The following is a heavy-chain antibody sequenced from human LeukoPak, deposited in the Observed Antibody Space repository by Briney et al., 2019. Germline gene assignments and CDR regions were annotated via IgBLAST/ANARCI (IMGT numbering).Heavy chain of an antibody. D-gene: IGHD3-10*01. V-gene: IGHV1-8*01. Sequence: ASVKVSCKASGYTFTSYDINWVRQATGQGLEWMGWMNPNSGNTGYAQKFQGRVTMTRNASISTAYMELSSLRSEDTAVYYCARGWQSYYPLGPWGHGTLVTVSS. CDR2: MNPNSGNT. J-gene: IGHJ5*02. CDR1: GYTFTSYD. CDR3: ARGWQSYYPLGP.